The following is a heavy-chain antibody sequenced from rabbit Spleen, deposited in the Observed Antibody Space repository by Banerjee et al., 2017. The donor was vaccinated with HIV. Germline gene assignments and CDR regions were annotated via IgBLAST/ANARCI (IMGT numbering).Heavy chain of an antibody. CDR1: GFDFSTYY. Sequence: QLKESGGGLVQPGGSLKLSCKASGFDFSTYYMSWVRQAPGKGLEWIGYIDPVFGSTYYASWVNGRFTISSHNAQNTLYLQLNSLTAADTATYFCARDAYTYGYAGYAYATDNLWGQGTLVTVS. CDR2: IDPVFGST. D-gene: IGHD6-1*01. J-gene: IGHJ4*01. CDR3: ARDAYTYGYAGYAYATDNL. V-gene: IGHV1S7*01.